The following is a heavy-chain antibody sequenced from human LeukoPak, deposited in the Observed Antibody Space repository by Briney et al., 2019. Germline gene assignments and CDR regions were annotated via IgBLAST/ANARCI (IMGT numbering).Heavy chain of an antibody. D-gene: IGHD6-19*01. CDR3: AKDIGSGWSFDY. Sequence: GGSLRLSCAASGFTLDDYAMHWVRQAPGKGLEWVSLIRGDGTTTYYADSVKGRFTISRDNSKNSLYLQMNSLRTGDTALYYCAKDIGSGWSFDYWGQGTLVTVSS. CDR1: GFTLDDYA. J-gene: IGHJ4*02. V-gene: IGHV3-43*02. CDR2: IRGDGTTT.